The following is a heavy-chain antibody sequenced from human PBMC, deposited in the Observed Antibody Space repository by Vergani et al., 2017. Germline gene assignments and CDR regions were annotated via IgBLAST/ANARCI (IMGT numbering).Heavy chain of an antibody. V-gene: IGHV3-23*01. CDR3: AKEGSSWYGAFDY. J-gene: IGHJ4*02. D-gene: IGHD6-13*01. CDR1: GITFSSYA. CDR2: ISGSGGST. Sequence: EVQLLESGGGLVQPGGSLRLSCAASGITFSSYATNWVRQAPGKGLEWVSSISGSGGSTYYADSVKDRFTISRDNSKNTLYLQMNSLRAEDTAVYYCAKEGSSWYGAFDYWGQGTLVTVSS.